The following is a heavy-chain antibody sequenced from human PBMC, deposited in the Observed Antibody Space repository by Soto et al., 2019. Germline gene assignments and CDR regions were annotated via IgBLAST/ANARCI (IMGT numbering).Heavy chain of an antibody. D-gene: IGHD7-27*01. CDR3: ARGRYCLTGRCFPNWFDS. CDR2: IYKSATT. Sequence: SETLSHTCSVSGDSISNLDYFWAWIRQPPGQALEYIGYIYKSATTYYNPSFESRVAISVDTSKSQFSLNVTSVTAADTAVYFCARGRYCLTGRCFPNWFDSWGQGALVTVSS. V-gene: IGHV4-30-4*01. CDR1: GDSISNLDYF. J-gene: IGHJ5*01.